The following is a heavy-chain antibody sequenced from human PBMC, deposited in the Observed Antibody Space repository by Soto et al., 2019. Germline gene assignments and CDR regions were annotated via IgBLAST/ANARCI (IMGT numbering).Heavy chain of an antibody. D-gene: IGHD3-16*01. CDR3: ARGGGNPASTNDF. CDR2: IHSSVST. J-gene: IGHJ4*02. V-gene: IGHV4-34*01. Sequence: QVQLQQWGGGLLKPSETLSLTCGLHRGSFSYFHWSWIRQPPGKGLEWIGEIHSSVSTNYNPSLRSRVTMSIDTSAMQFSLTLYSVTAADTAVYYCARGGGNPASTNDFWGQGALVTVSS. CDR1: RGSFSYFH.